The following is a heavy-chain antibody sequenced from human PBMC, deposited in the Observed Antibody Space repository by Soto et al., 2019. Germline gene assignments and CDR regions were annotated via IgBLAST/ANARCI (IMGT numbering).Heavy chain of an antibody. J-gene: IGHJ5*02. D-gene: IGHD5-18*01. CDR1: GDSIRKSY. CDR2: IYYSGST. V-gene: IGHV4-59*01. Sequence: SETLSLTCTVSGDSIRKSYWSWVRRPPGRGLEWIGYIYYSGSTTYKPSLKSRVTISMDTSKNQFSLKLTSVTAADTAVYYCARGYNYGAAWFDPWGQGTLVTVS. CDR3: ARGYNYGAAWFDP.